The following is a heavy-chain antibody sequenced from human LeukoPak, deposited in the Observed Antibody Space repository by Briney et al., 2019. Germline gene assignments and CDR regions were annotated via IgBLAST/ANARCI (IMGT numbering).Heavy chain of an antibody. J-gene: IGHJ6*02. Sequence: GASVTVSCTSSGGTFSIYAISWVRQAPGQGLEWMGGIIPIFGTANYAQKFQGRVTITADESTSTAYMELSSLRSEDTAVYYCARDLTRYGMDVWGQGTTATVSS. CDR2: IIPIFGTA. CDR3: ARDLTRYGMDV. CDR1: GGTFSIYA. V-gene: IGHV1-69*13.